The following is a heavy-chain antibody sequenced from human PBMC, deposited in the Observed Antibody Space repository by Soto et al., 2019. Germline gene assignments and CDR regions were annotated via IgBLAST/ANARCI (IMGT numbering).Heavy chain of an antibody. Sequence: SETLSLTCTVSGGSISSSSYYWGWIRQPPGKGLEWIGSIYYSGSTYYNPSLKSRVTISVDTSKNQFSLKLSSVTAADTAVYYCARGLWEAYYYYGMDVWGQGTTVTVSS. J-gene: IGHJ6*02. V-gene: IGHV4-39*01. D-gene: IGHD1-26*01. CDR2: IYYSGST. CDR3: ARGLWEAYYYYGMDV. CDR1: GGSISSSSYY.